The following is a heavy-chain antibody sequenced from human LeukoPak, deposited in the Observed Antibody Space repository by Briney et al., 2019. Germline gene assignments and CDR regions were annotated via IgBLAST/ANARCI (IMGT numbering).Heavy chain of an antibody. Sequence: GGSLRLSCAATGFTVITNDMTWVRQAPGKGLEWVSVLYSDGNTKYADSVQGRFTISRDNSKNTLYLEMNSLSPDDTAVYYCARGVEPLAANTLAYWGQGTLVTVSS. J-gene: IGHJ4*02. CDR1: GFTVITND. CDR2: LYSDGNT. V-gene: IGHV3-53*01. D-gene: IGHD1-14*01. CDR3: ARGVEPLAANTLAY.